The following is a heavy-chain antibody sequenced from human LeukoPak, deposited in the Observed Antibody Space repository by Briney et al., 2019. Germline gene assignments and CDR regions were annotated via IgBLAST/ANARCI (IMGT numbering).Heavy chain of an antibody. CDR1: GFLSSTYA. D-gene: IGHD4-23*01. CDR3: AKDVYGDYGGLDY. J-gene: IGHJ4*02. CDR2: IRGSDGST. V-gene: IGHV3-23*01. Sequence: GESLRLSCAASGFLSSTYAMSWVRQAPGKGLEWVSSIRGSDGSTYYADSVKGRFAISRDNSKNTLYLQMNSLRAEDTAVYYCAKDVYGDYGGLDYWGQGTLVTVSS.